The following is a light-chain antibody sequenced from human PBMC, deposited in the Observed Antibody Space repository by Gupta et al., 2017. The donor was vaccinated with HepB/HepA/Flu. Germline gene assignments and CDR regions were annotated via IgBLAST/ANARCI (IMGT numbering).Light chain of an antibody. CDR1: SSNIGSNT. V-gene: IGLV1-44*01. CDR2: SNN. CDR3: AAWDDSLNGHVV. Sequence: QSVPPQPPSSAGTPRQSVTTSSSGSSSNIGSNTVNWYQQLPGTAPKLLIYSNNQRPSGVPDRFSGSKSGTSASLAISGLQSEDEADYYCAAWDDSLNGHVVFGGGTKLTVL. J-gene: IGLJ2*01.